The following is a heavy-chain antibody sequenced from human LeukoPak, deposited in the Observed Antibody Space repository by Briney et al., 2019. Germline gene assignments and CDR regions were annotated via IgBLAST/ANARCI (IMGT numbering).Heavy chain of an antibody. Sequence: ASVKVSCTASGYTFTSYGISWVRQAPGQGLEWMGWISAYNGNINYAQKLQGRVTMTTDTSTSTAYMELRSLRSDDTAVYYCARVVFPSDSSGWFDYWGQGTLVTVSS. CDR2: ISAYNGNI. D-gene: IGHD6-19*01. CDR1: GYTFTSYG. V-gene: IGHV1-18*04. J-gene: IGHJ4*02. CDR3: ARVVFPSDSSGWFDY.